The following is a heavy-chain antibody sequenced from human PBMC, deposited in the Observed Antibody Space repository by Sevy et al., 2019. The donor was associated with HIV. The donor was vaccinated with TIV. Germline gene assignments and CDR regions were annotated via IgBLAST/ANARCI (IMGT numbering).Heavy chain of an antibody. CDR1: GGSISSYY. CDR3: ARGSLPYYFDY. Sequence: SETLSLTCTVSGGSISSYYWSWIRQPPGKGLEWIGYIYYSGSTNYNPSLKSRVTISVDTSKNQFSLKLSSVTAADTAVYYWARGSLPYYFDYWGQGTLVTVSS. CDR2: IYYSGST. J-gene: IGHJ4*02. V-gene: IGHV4-59*01.